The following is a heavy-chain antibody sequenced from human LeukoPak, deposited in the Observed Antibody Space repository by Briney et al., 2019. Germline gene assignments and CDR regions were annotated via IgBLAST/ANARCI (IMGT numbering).Heavy chain of an antibody. Sequence: GASVKVSCKASGGTFSSYAISWVRQAPGQGLEWMGGIIPIFGTANYAQKFQGRVTITADESTSTAYMELSSLRSEDTAVYYCARGARDCSSTSCYFYYYYYGMDVWGQGTTVTVSS. CDR2: IIPIFGTA. D-gene: IGHD2-2*01. V-gene: IGHV1-69*13. J-gene: IGHJ6*02. CDR3: ARGARDCSSTSCYFYYYYYGMDV. CDR1: GGTFSSYA.